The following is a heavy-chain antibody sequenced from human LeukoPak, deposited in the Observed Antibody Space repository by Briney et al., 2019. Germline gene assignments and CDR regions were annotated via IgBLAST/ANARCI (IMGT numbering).Heavy chain of an antibody. CDR3: ARGVVKHQLARYYYYYMDV. CDR2: ISYDGSNK. J-gene: IGHJ6*03. D-gene: IGHD6-13*01. CDR1: GFTFSSYA. V-gene: IGHV3-30*01. Sequence: GGSLRLSCAASGFTFSSYAMHWVRQAPGKGLEWVAVISYDGSNKYYADSVKGRFTISRDNSKNTLYLQMNSLRAEDTAVYYCARGVVKHQLARYYYYYMDVWGKGTTVTVSS.